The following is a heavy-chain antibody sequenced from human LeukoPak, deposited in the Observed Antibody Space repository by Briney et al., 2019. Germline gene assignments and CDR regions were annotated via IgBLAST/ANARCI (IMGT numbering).Heavy chain of an antibody. Sequence: PGGSLRLSCAASGFTFSSYAMSWVRQAPGKGLEWVSAISGSGGSTYYADSVKGRFTISRDNSKNTLYLQMSSLRAGDTALYYCVKVGDSGYGEYYQHWGQGTLVTVSS. CDR1: GFTFSSYA. CDR2: ISGSGGST. J-gene: IGHJ1*01. CDR3: VKVGDSGYGEYYQH. V-gene: IGHV3-23*01. D-gene: IGHD5-12*01.